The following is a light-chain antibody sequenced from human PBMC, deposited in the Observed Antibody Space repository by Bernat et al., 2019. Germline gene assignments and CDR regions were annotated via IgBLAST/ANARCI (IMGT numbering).Light chain of an antibody. Sequence: DIQLTQSPSFLSASVGDRVTITCRASQGISSYLAWFQQKPGKAPELLIYAASTLQSGVPSRFSGSGSGTEFTLTISSLQPEDFATYYCQQLDSYPLGFGGGTKVEIK. CDR3: QQLDSYPLG. CDR1: QGISSY. CDR2: AAS. J-gene: IGKJ4*01. V-gene: IGKV1-9*01.